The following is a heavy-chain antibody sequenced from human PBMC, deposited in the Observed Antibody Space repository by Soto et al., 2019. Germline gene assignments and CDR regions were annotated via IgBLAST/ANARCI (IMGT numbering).Heavy chain of an antibody. V-gene: IGHV3-21*01. CDR2: ISSSSSYI. J-gene: IGHJ5*02. Sequence: LRLSCAASGFTFSSYSMNWVRQAPGKGLEWVSSISSSSSYIYYADSVKGRFTISRDNAKNSLYLQMNSLRAEDTAVYYCARDLNLYSSSWYGYWFDPWGQGTLVTVSS. CDR1: GFTFSSYS. D-gene: IGHD6-13*01. CDR3: ARDLNLYSSSWYGYWFDP.